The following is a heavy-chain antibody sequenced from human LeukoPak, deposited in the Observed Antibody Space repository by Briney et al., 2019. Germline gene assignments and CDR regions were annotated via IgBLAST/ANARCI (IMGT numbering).Heavy chain of an antibody. CDR1: GFTFSKYW. CDR3: ARDLDWILFDY. J-gene: IGHJ4*02. D-gene: IGHD3-9*01. CDR2: VNREGTTT. Sequence: GGSLRLSCAASGFTFSKYWMLWVRQAPGKGLVWVARVNREGTTTTYADSVKGRFTISRDNAKNTLYLQMNNLRAEDTAVYYCARDLDWILFDYWGQGTLVTVSS. V-gene: IGHV3-74*03.